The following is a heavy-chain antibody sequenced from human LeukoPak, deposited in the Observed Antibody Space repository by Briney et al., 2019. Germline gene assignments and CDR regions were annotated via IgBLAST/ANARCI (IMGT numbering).Heavy chain of an antibody. CDR3: AGGATTGDFDY. CDR2: INPSGGST. D-gene: IGHD1-26*01. CDR1: GYTFTSYY. V-gene: IGHV1-46*01. Sequence: ASVEVSCKASGYTFTSYYMHWVRQAPGQGLEWMGIINPSGGSTSYAQKFQGRVTMTRDTSTSTVYMELSSLRSEDTAVYYCAGGATTGDFDYWGQGTLVTVSS. J-gene: IGHJ4*02.